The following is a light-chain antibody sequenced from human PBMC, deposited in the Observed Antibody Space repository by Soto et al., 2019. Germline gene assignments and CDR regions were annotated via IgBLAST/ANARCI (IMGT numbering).Light chain of an antibody. CDR2: GNS. V-gene: IGLV1-40*01. CDR3: LSYDSSLNGVI. Sequence: QSVLTQPPSVSGSPGQRVTISCTGSSSNIGAGYDVHWYQQLPGTAPKLLIYGNSNRPSGVPDRFSGSKSGTSASLAIAGLQAEDEADYYCLSYDSSLNGVIFGAGTKLTVL. J-gene: IGLJ2*01. CDR1: SSNIGAGYD.